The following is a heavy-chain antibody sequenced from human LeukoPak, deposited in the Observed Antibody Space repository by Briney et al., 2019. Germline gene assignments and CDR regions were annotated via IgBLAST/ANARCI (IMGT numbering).Heavy chain of an antibody. J-gene: IGHJ4*02. CDR3: AGLVGRYSSGLYYYYFDY. V-gene: IGHV4-4*02. CDR1: GDSINSLDL. Sequence: SGTLSLTCTVSGDSINSLDLWSWVRQPPGKGLEGIGEMYLSGTTHSNPSVKSRVTISIDKSKNQFFLNLSSVTAADTAVYYCAGLVGRYSSGLYYYYFDYWGQGTLVTVSS. CDR2: MYLSGTT. D-gene: IGHD3-22*01.